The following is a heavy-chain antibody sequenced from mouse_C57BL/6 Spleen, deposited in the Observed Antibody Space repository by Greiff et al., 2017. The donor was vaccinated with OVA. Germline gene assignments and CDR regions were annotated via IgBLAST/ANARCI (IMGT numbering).Heavy chain of an antibody. V-gene: IGHV12-3*01. CDR2: ITHSGET. D-gene: IGHD2-5*01. CDR3: AGEDGAYYSSAY. CDR1: GFPITSGYY. Sequence: ESGPGLVKPSQSLFLTCSITGFPITSGYYWIWIRQSPGKPLEWMGYITHSGETFYNPSLQSPISITRETSKNQFFLQLNSVTTEDTAMHYCAGEDGAYYSSAYWGQGTLVTVSA. J-gene: IGHJ3*01.